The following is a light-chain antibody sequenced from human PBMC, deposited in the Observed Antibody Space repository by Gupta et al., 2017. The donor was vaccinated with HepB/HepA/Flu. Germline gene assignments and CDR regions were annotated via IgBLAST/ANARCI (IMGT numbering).Light chain of an antibody. CDR3: QAWDSSTVV. J-gene: IGLJ3*02. V-gene: IGLV3-1*01. CDR2: QDS. CDR1: KLGHKY. Sequence: SYELTQPPSVSVSPGQTASIPCSGDKLGHKYACWYQQKPGQSPVVVIYQDSKRPSGIPERFSGSNSGNTATLTISGTQAMDEADYYCQAWDSSTVVFGGGTKLTVL.